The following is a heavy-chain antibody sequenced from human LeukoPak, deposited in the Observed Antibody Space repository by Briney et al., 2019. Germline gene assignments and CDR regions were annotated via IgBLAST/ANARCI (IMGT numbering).Heavy chain of an antibody. CDR1: GFTVSRSY. CDR3: AKDARRTNGWYYFDY. CDR2: IHSGGST. V-gene: IGHV3-53*01. D-gene: IGHD6-19*01. Sequence: PGGSLRLSCAASGFTVSRSYMSWVRQGPGRGLEWVSVIHSGGSTYYADSVKGHFTISRDNSKKTLFLQLNSLRAEDTAVYYCAKDARRTNGWYYFDYWGQGALVTVSS. J-gene: IGHJ4*02.